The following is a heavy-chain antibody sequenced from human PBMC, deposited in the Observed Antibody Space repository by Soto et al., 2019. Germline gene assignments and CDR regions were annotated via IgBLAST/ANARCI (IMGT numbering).Heavy chain of an antibody. CDR2: FDPEDGET. J-gene: IGHJ6*02. Sequence: GASVKVSCKVSGYTLTELSMHWVRQAPGKGLEWMGGFDPEDGETIYAQKFQGRVTMTEDTSTDTAYMELSSLRSEDTAVYYCATDTYGDPHNYYYYGMDVWGQGTTVTVSS. CDR3: ATDTYGDPHNYYYYGMDV. CDR1: GYTLTELS. V-gene: IGHV1-24*01. D-gene: IGHD4-17*01.